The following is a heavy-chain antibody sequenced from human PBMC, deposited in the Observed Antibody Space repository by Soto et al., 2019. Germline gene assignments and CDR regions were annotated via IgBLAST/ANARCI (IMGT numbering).Heavy chain of an antibody. CDR2: ISAYNGNT. CDR1: GYTFTSYG. D-gene: IGHD1-26*01. Sequence: QVQLVQSGAEVKKPGASVKVSCKASGYTFTSYGISWVRQAPGQGLEWMGWISAYNGNTNYAQKLQGRVTMTTDTSTSTAYMELRSLRSDDTAVYYCARDLSGSEPYYSYYYGMDVWGQGTTVTVSS. V-gene: IGHV1-18*01. J-gene: IGHJ6*02. CDR3: ARDLSGSEPYYSYYYGMDV.